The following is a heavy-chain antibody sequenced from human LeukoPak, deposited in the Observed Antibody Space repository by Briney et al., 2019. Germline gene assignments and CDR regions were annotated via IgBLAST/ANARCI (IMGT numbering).Heavy chain of an antibody. D-gene: IGHD6-13*01. CDR3: ARTTSSSWYRTPSYEDAFDI. V-gene: IGHV4-59*08. CDR2: IYYSGST. J-gene: IGHJ3*02. Sequence: SETLSLTCTVSGGSISSYYWSWIRQPPGKGLEWIGYIYYSGSTNYNPSLKSRVTISVDTSKNQFSLKLSSVTAADTAVYYCARTTSSSWYRTPSYEDAFDIWGQGTMVTVSS. CDR1: GGSISSYY.